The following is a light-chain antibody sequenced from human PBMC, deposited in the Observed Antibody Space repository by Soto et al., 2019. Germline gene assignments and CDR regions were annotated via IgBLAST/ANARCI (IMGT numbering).Light chain of an antibody. CDR1: QSISSW. Sequence: DIQMTQSPSTLSASVGDRVTITCRASQSISSWLAWYQQKPGKAPNLLIYKASSLESGVPSRFSGSGSGTEFTLTIISLQPDDFATYYCQQYNSFSTFGQGTKVEIK. CDR3: QQYNSFST. J-gene: IGKJ1*01. CDR2: KAS. V-gene: IGKV1-5*03.